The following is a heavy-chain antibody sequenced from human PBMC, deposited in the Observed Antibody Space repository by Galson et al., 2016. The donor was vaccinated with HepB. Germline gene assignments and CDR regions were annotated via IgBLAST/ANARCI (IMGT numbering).Heavy chain of an antibody. D-gene: IGHD1-26*01. Sequence: SLRLSCAASGFTFSRYAMHWVRQAPGKGLEYVSAISSNGGSTYYADSVKGRFTISRDNSMNSVLLQMNSLRPEDTAVYYCARDRRVSYIFDHWDQGTLVTVSS. CDR3: ARDRRVSYIFDH. V-gene: IGHV3-64*04. J-gene: IGHJ4*02. CDR2: ISSNGGST. CDR1: GFTFSRYA.